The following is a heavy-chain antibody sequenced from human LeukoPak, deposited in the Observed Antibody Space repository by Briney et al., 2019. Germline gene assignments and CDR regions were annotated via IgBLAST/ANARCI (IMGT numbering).Heavy chain of an antibody. J-gene: IGHJ4*02. CDR2: IRHDSSDI. Sequence: GGSLRLSCAASGFTFSSYSMNWVRQAPGKGLEWISFIRHDSSDIYYADSVKGRFTISRDNAKNSLYLQMNSLRAEDTAVYYCAREWFGELIRGQGTLVTVSS. CDR1: GFTFSSYS. V-gene: IGHV3-48*01. CDR3: AREWFGELI. D-gene: IGHD3-10*01.